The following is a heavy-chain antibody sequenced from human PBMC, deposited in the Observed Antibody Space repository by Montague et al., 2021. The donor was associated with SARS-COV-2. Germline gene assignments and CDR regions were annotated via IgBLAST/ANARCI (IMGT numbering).Heavy chain of an antibody. Sequence: SETLSLTCTVSGGSIGGYYWSWVRQPPGRGLEWIGNIYYSGGTKYNPSLKSRVTISLDTSKNQFSLNLSSVTAADTAVYYCVREGGSMTFDYWGQGILVTVSS. D-gene: IGHD1-26*01. CDR3: VREGGSMTFDY. V-gene: IGHV4-59*08. CDR1: GGSIGGYY. J-gene: IGHJ4*02. CDR2: IYYSGGT.